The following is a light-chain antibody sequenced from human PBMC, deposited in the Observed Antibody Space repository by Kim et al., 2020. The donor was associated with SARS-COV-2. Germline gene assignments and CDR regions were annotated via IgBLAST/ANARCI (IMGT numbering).Light chain of an antibody. Sequence: SSELTQDPAVSVALGQTVRITCQGDSLRSYYATWYQQKPGQAPIVVIYVKNNRPSGIPDRFSGSSSGNTASLTITGNQAGDEADYYCNSRDSNDNVVFGG. CDR3: NSRDSNDNVV. CDR2: VKN. CDR1: SLRSYY. J-gene: IGLJ2*01. V-gene: IGLV3-19*01.